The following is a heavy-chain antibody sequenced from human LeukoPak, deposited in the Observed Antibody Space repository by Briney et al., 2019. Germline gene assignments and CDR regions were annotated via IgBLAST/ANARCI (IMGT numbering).Heavy chain of an antibody. D-gene: IGHD2-15*01. CDR1: GFTFSSYS. Sequence: GGSLRLSCAASGFTFSSYSMNWVRQAPGKGLEWVSSISSSSSYIYYADSVKGRFTISRDNAKNSLYLQMNSLRAEDTAVYYCAREPEVLLAFDYWGQGTLVTVSS. CDR3: AREPEVLLAFDY. CDR2: ISSSSSYI. J-gene: IGHJ4*02. V-gene: IGHV3-21*01.